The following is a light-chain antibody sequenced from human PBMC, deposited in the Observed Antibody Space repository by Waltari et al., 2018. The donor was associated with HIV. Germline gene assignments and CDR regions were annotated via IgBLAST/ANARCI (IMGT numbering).Light chain of an antibody. V-gene: IGKV3-11*01. J-gene: IGKJ4*01. CDR3: QQRSNWPPRT. CDR2: DAS. CDR1: PSVSSY. Sequence: EIVLTQSPATLSLSPVERATLSCRASPSVSSYLAWYQQKPGQAPRLLIYDASNRATGIPARFSGSGSGTDFTLTISSREPEDFAVYYCQQRSNWPPRTFGGGTKVEIK.